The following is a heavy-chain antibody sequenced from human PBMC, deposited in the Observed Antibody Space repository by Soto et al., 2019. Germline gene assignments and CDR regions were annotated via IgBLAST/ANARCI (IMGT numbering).Heavy chain of an antibody. CDR1: GFTFSNYW. J-gene: IGHJ4*02. CDR3: ARGVRGGYYTDY. CDR2: INSDGSST. D-gene: IGHD3-3*01. V-gene: IGHV3-74*01. Sequence: EVQLVESGGGLVQPGGSLRLSCAASGFTFSNYWMHWVRQAPGKGLVWVSRINSDGSSTNYADSVKGRITISRDNAKNTLYLQMNSLRAEDTAVYSCARGVRGGYYTDYWGQGTLVTVSS.